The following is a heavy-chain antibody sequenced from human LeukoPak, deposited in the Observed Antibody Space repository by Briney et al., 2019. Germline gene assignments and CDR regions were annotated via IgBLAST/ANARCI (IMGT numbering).Heavy chain of an antibody. V-gene: IGHV3-11*01. CDR2: ISSGGSTI. D-gene: IGHD2-15*01. CDR3: ARVGGYLSWFDP. CDR1: GLTFGDYG. J-gene: IGHJ5*02. Sequence: GGSLRLSCTGSGLTFGDYGMSWIRQAPGKGLEWVSYISSGGSTIYYADSVKGRFTISRDNAKNSLYLQVNSLRAEDTAVYYCARVGGYLSWFDPWGQGTLVTVSS.